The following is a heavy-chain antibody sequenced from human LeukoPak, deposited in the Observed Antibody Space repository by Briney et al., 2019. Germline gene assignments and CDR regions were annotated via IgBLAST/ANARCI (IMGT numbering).Heavy chain of an antibody. J-gene: IGHJ4*02. CDR1: GFTFSDYY. CDR2: ISSSGSTI. D-gene: IGHD2-2*01. V-gene: IGHV3-11*04. Sequence: GGSLRLSCAASGFTFSDYYMSWIRQAPGKGLEWVSYISSSGSTIYYADSVKGRFTISRDNAKNSLYLQMNSLRAEDTAVYYCASSRYCSSTSCSFWGQGTLVTVSS. CDR3: ASSRYCSSTSCSF.